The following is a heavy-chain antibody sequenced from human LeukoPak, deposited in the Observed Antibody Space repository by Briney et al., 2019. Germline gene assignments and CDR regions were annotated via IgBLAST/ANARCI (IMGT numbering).Heavy chain of an antibody. D-gene: IGHD6-25*01. CDR1: GFTFSSYW. V-gene: IGHV3-74*01. CDR3: TRGISAARDF. J-gene: IGHJ4*02. CDR2: INSDGYST. Sequence: GGSLRLSCAASGFTFSSYWMHWVRQAPGKGLVWVSRINSDGYSTSYADSVKGRFTISRDNAKKTLYLQMTSLRAEDTAVYCCTRGISAARDFWGQGALVTVSS.